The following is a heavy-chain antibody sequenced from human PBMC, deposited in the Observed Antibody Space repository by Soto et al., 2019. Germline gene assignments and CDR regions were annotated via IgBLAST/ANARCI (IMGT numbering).Heavy chain of an antibody. Sequence: QLQLQESGPGLVKPSETLSLTCTVSGGSISSGSYYWGWIRQPPGKGLEWIGSFYYSGSTSYYPSLKSPGTLTVDTSKNQFCLKLRSVAAADAAVYYCARHGGGSGWYGEWWFYPWGQGARVTVSS. V-gene: IGHV4-39*01. CDR3: ARHGGGSGWYGEWWFYP. D-gene: IGHD6-19*01. CDR2: FYYSGST. J-gene: IGHJ5*02. CDR1: GGSISSGSYY.